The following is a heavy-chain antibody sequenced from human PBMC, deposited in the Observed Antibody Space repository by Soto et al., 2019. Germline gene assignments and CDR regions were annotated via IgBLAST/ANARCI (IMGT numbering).Heavy chain of an antibody. D-gene: IGHD6-13*01. J-gene: IGHJ4*02. Sequence: QVQLVDSGGGLVKPGGSLRLSCAASGFTFSDYYMSWIRQAPGQGLEWLSDISGSGSTIYSADSVKGRCTISRDNAKNSLYLQMNSQRAENTAVYYCAREAGDSSSSVDYWGQGTLGTVSS. CDR1: GFTFSDYY. V-gene: IGHV3-11*01. CDR2: ISGSGSTI. CDR3: AREAGDSSSSVDY.